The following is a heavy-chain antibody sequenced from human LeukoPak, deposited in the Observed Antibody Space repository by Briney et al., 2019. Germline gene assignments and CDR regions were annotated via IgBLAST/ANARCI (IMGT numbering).Heavy chain of an antibody. J-gene: IGHJ4*02. V-gene: IGHV4-4*07. CDR3: AREGGARGLPDY. Sequence: PSETLSLACTVSGVSLGDYYWSWIRQPAGKGLEWIGRMSTSGSTYYNPSVKSRVTLSVDTSKNQFSLKLTSVTAADTAAYYCAREGGARGLPDYWGQGTLVTVSS. CDR2: MSTSGST. CDR1: GVSLGDYY. D-gene: IGHD3-16*01.